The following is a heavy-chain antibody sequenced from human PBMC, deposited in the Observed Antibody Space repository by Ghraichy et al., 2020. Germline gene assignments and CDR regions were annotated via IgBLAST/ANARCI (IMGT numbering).Heavy chain of an antibody. CDR1: GGSISSSAYY. J-gene: IGHJ5*02. CDR2: IHYSGST. D-gene: IGHD3-9*01. CDR3: ARQQGYYDILSPFYP. V-gene: IGHV4-39*01. Sequence: SETLSLTCTVSGGSISSSAYYWGWIRQPPGKGLEWIGSIHYSGSTYYNPSLESRDTTSVDTSKNQFSLKLTSVTAADTAVYYCARQQGYYDILSPFYPWGQGTLVTVSS.